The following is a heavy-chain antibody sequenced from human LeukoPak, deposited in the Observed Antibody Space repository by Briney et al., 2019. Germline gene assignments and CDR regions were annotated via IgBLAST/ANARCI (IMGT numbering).Heavy chain of an antibody. CDR2: ISGSGGST. J-gene: IGHJ4*02. V-gene: IGHV3-23*01. Sequence: GGSLRLSCAASGFTFSSYAMSWVRQAPGKGLEWVSAISGSGGSTYYADSVKGRFTISRDNSKNTLYLQMNSLRAGDTAVYYCAKGSSIRFLEWPSDYWGQGTLVTVSS. CDR1: GFTFSSYA. D-gene: IGHD3-3*01. CDR3: AKGSSIRFLEWPSDY.